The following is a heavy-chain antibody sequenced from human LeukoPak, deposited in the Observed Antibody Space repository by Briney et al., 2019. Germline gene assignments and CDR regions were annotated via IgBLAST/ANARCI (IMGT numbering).Heavy chain of an antibody. Sequence: SVKVSCKASGGTFSSYAISWVRQAPGQGLEWMGRIIPILGIANYAQKFQGRVTITADKSTSTAYMELSSLRSQDTAVYYCASGGSSSWGSWGQGTLVTVSS. CDR2: IIPILGIA. D-gene: IGHD6-13*01. CDR3: ASGGSSSWGS. CDR1: GGTFSSYA. V-gene: IGHV1-69*04. J-gene: IGHJ5*02.